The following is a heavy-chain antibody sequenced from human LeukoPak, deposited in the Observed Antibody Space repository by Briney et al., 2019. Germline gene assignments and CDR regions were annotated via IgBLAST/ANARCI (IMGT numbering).Heavy chain of an antibody. CDR1: GGTFSSYA. Sequence: ASVKVSCKASGGTFSSYAISWVRQAPGQGLEWMGRMNPNSGNTGYAQKFQGRVTITRNTSISTAYMELSSLRSEDTAVYYCARGDRDYDILTGYSKSWFDPWGQGTLVTVSS. D-gene: IGHD3-9*01. CDR2: MNPNSGNT. CDR3: ARGDRDYDILTGYSKSWFDP. J-gene: IGHJ5*02. V-gene: IGHV1-8*03.